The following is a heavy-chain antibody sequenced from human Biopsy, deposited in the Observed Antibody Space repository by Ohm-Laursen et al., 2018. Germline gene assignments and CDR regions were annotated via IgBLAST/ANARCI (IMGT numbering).Heavy chain of an antibody. CDR2: LWYDGTNK. Sequence: SLRLSCSASGFTFGDAWMSWIRQAPGKGLEWVAVLWYDGTNKYYADSVKGRFTISRDNSKNTLYLQMNSLRAEDTAMYYCARPTNARAGGAPFDIWGQGTMVTVSS. J-gene: IGHJ3*02. CDR3: ARPTNARAGGAPFDI. V-gene: IGHV3-33*08. CDR1: GFTFGDAW. D-gene: IGHD1-1*01.